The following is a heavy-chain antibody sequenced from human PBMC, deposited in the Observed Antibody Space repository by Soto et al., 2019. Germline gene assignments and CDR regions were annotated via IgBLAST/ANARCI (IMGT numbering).Heavy chain of an antibody. CDR2: IKEDGNRQ. J-gene: IGHJ3*02. D-gene: IGHD5-18*01. Sequence: GGSLRLSCAGFGFTFSTYWMTWVRQAPGKGLKWVANIKEDGNRQLYADSVKDRFTISRDNSRNTLDLQMNNLRTEDTGVYFCARDIYSYGSVGTPDIWGQGTMVTVSS. V-gene: IGHV3-7*01. CDR3: ARDIYSYGSVGTPDI. CDR1: GFTFSTYW.